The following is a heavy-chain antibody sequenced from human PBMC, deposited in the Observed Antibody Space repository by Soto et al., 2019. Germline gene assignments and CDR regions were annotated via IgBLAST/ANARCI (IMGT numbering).Heavy chain of an antibody. Sequence: ASVKVSCKASGYTFTSYYMHWVRQAPGQGLEWMGIINPSGGSTSYAQKFQGRVTMTRDTSTSTVYMELSSLRSEDTAVYYCARDLVAYCGGDCYLDYYYGMDVWGQGTTVTVSS. CDR1: GYTFTSYY. D-gene: IGHD2-21*02. CDR3: ARDLVAYCGGDCYLDYYYGMDV. CDR2: INPSGGST. J-gene: IGHJ6*02. V-gene: IGHV1-46*01.